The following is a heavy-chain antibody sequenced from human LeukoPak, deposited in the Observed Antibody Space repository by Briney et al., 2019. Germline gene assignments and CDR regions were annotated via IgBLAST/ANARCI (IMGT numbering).Heavy chain of an antibody. Sequence: GGSLRLSCAASGFTFSSYSMNWVRQASGKGLEWVSSISSSSSYIYYADSVKGRFTISRDNAKNSLYLQMNSLRAEDTAVYYCARIGRDAFDIWGQGTMVTVSS. CDR2: ISSSSSYI. CDR3: ARIGRDAFDI. J-gene: IGHJ3*02. V-gene: IGHV3-21*01. CDR1: GFTFSSYS.